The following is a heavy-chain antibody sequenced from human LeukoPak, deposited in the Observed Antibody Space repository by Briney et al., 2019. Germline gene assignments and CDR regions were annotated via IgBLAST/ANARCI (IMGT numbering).Heavy chain of an antibody. V-gene: IGHV4-34*01. Sequence: SETLSLTCAVYGGSFSGYYWSWIRQPPGKGLEWIGEINHSGSTNHNPSLKSRVTISVDTSKNQFSLKLSSVTAADTAVYYCARGRRAFTNYWGQGTLVTVSS. D-gene: IGHD3-3*01. CDR3: ARGRRAFTNY. CDR1: GGSFSGYY. J-gene: IGHJ4*02. CDR2: INHSGST.